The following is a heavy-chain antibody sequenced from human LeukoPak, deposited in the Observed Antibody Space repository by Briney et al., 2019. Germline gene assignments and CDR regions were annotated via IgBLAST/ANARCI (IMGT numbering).Heavy chain of an antibody. D-gene: IGHD3-22*01. CDR3: AKYFYDSSTYSFDY. J-gene: IGHJ4*02. V-gene: IGHV3-23*01. CDR2: IGSGGTT. Sequence: GGSLRLSCAASGFTFSNYAMSWVRQAPGKGLEWVSSIGSGGTTHYADSVKGRFTISRDNSKNTLFLQMNSLRAGDTAVYYCAKYFYDSSTYSFDYWGQGTLVTVSS. CDR1: GFTFSNYA.